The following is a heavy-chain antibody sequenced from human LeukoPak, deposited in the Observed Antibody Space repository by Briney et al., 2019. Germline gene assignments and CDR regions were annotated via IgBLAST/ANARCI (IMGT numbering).Heavy chain of an antibody. CDR3: ARLGQGLPPSYYFGMDV. Sequence: GGSLRPSCAASGFTVSSNYMSWVRQAPGKGLEWVSVIYSGDSTYYADSVKGRFTISRDNSKNTLYLQMNTLRAEDTAVYYCARLGQGLPPSYYFGMDVWGQGTTVTV. D-gene: IGHD6-19*01. CDR2: IYSGDST. CDR1: GFTVSSNY. V-gene: IGHV3-66*01. J-gene: IGHJ6*02.